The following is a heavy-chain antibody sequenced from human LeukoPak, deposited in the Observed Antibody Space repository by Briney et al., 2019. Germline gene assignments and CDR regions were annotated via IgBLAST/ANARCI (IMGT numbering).Heavy chain of an antibody. D-gene: IGHD1-1*01. CDR3: AKSHWNDVYFDY. J-gene: IGHJ4*02. CDR2: ISGSGGST. CDR1: GFTFSSYA. V-gene: IGHV3-23*01. Sequence: GGSLRLSCAASGFTFSSYAMSWVRQAPGKGLEWISAISGSGGSTYYADSVKGRFTISRDNSKNTLYLQMNSLRAEDTAVYYCAKSHWNDVYFDYWGQETLVTVSS.